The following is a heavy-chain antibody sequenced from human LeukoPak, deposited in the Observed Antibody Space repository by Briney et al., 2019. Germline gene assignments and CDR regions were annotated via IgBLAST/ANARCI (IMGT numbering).Heavy chain of an antibody. Sequence: GGSLRLSCAASGFTFSSYAMSWVRQAPGEGLEWVSAISGSGGSTYYADSVKGRFTIPRDNSKNTLYLQMNSLRAEDTAVYYCAKGYCSSTSCHYYYYYMDVWGKGTTVTVSS. J-gene: IGHJ6*03. CDR3: AKGYCSSTSCHYYYYYMDV. CDR1: GFTFSSYA. D-gene: IGHD2-2*01. V-gene: IGHV3-23*01. CDR2: ISGSGGST.